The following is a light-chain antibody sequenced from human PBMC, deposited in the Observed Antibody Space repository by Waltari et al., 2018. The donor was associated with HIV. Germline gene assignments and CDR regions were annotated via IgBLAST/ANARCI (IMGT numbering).Light chain of an antibody. CDR2: GAS. V-gene: IGKV1-39*01. Sequence: DIQMTQSPSPLSASVGVRVTITCRASPYISNSFNWFQQKPGNAPQLLIDGASILQDGSPLRRRGSAAGTPCTCASCSLQTEEPTTVQGEEGDTTTLSFGPGTKVDVK. CDR3: EEGDTTTLS. CDR1: PYISNS. J-gene: IGKJ3*01.